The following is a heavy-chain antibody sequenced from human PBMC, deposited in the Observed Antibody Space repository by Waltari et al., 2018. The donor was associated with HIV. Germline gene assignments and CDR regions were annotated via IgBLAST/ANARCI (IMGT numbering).Heavy chain of an antibody. CDR3: ATCGGDCPEGWFDP. CDR1: GYTFTYRY. J-gene: IGHJ5*02. D-gene: IGHD2-21*02. Sequence: QMQLVQSGAEVKKTGSSVKVSCKASGYTFTYRYLHWVRQAPGQALEWMGWITPLNGNTNYAQKFQDRVTITRDRSMSTAYMELSSLRSEDTAMYYCATCGGDCPEGWFDPWGQGTLVTVSS. V-gene: IGHV1-45*02. CDR2: ITPLNGNT.